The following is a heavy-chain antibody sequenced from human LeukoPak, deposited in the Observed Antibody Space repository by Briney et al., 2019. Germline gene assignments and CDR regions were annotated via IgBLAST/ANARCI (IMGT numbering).Heavy chain of an antibody. CDR2: ISAYDGNT. V-gene: IGHV1-18*01. CDR1: GYTFTSYG. CDR3: ARDSRPYGSGRNWFDP. D-gene: IGHD3-10*01. Sequence: ASVKVSCTASGYTFTSYGISWVRQAPGQGLEWMGWISAYDGNTNYAQKLQGRVTMTTDTSTSTAYMELRSLRSDDTAVYYCARDSRPYGSGRNWFDPWGQGTLVTVSS. J-gene: IGHJ5*02.